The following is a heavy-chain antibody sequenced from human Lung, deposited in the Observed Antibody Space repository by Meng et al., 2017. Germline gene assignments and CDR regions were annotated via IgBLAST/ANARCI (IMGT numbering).Heavy chain of an antibody. CDR2: INHSGST. V-gene: IGHV4-34*01. Sequence: QVQLQQWGAGLLKPSETLSLPVVVAGGCFSDYYWSWIRQPPGKGLEWIGEINHSGSTNYNPSLESRATISVDTSQNNLSLKLSSVTAADSAVYYCARGPTTMAHDFDYWGQGTLVTVSS. CDR3: ARGPTTMAHDFDY. J-gene: IGHJ4*02. CDR1: GGCFSDYY. D-gene: IGHD4-11*01.